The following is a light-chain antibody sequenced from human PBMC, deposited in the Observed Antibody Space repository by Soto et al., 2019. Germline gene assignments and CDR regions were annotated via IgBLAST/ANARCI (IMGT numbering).Light chain of an antibody. J-gene: IGKJ5*01. Sequence: DIVMTQTPVSLSVTPGQPASISCKSSQSLLHRDGKTYLYWYVQKLGQPPQLLIYEVSNRLSGVPDRFSGSGSGTDFTLKISRVEAEDAGIYYCMQGLQIHVTFGQGTRLEIK. CDR2: EVS. CDR1: QSLLHRDGKTY. CDR3: MQGLQIHVT. V-gene: IGKV2D-29*01.